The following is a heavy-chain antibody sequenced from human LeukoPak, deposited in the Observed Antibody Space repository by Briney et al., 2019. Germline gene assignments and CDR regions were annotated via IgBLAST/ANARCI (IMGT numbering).Heavy chain of an antibody. CDR1: GGSFSGYY. J-gene: IGHJ4*02. D-gene: IGHD3-10*01. Sequence: SETLSLTCAVYGGSFSGYYWSWISQPPGKGLEWIGEINHSGSTNYNPSLKSRVTISVDTSKNQFSLKLSSVTAADTAVYYCSGNMVRRVLGWDWGQGTLVTVSS. CDR3: SGNMVRRVLGWD. V-gene: IGHV4-34*01. CDR2: INHSGST.